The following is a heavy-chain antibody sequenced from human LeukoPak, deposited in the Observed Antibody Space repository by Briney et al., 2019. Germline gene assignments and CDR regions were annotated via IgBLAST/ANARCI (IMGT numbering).Heavy chain of an antibody. CDR1: GGSISSRSYY. CDR3: AREYSYGYFDY. J-gene: IGHJ4*02. V-gene: IGHV4-61*03. Sequence: PSETLSLTCTVSGGSISSRSYYWGWIRQPPGKGLEWIGYIYYSGSTNYNPSLKSRATTSVDTSKNHFSLKLSSVTAADTAMYYCAREYSYGYFDYWGQGTLVTVSS. CDR2: IYYSGST. D-gene: IGHD5-18*01.